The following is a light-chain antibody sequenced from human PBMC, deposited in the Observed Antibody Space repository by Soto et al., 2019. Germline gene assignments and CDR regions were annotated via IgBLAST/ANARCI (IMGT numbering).Light chain of an antibody. CDR3: RQCKEYLTWT. V-gene: IGKV1-5*01. CDR2: DAS. J-gene: IGKJ1*01. CDR1: ESIGTW. Sequence: DVQMTQSPSTLSASVGDRVSITCRASESIGTWLAWYQQKPGKAPKLLIYDASTLDSGVPSRFSGVGSGTEFTLTISSLQPDDFATYYCRQCKEYLTWTFGQGTKVEIK.